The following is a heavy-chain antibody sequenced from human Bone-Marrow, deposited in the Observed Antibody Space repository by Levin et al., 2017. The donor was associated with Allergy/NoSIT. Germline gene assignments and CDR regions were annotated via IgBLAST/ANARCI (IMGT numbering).Heavy chain of an antibody. J-gene: IGHJ4*02. CDR1: GFTFSTWN. CDR3: ASGKTTFDF. D-gene: IGHD4-11*01. CDR2: ISGSSTSI. V-gene: IGHV3-48*02. Sequence: GESLKISCAGSGFTFSTWNLNWVRQAPGKGPEWISYISGSSTSIYYADSVKGRFTISRDNAKNSLYLQMNSLRDEDTAVYYCASGKTTFDFWGQGTLVTVSS.